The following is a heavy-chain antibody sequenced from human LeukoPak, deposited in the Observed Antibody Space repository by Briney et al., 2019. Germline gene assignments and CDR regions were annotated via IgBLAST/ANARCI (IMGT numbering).Heavy chain of an antibody. D-gene: IGHD1-26*01. CDR1: GYTFTCDY. J-gene: IGHJ4*02. V-gene: IGHV1-2*02. Sequence: GASVKVSCKASGYTFTCDYIHWVRQAPGQGLEWMGWINHNSGGTNYAPKFKGRVTMTRDTSISTTYMELNTLRSDDTAMYYCAGGGPKPIMGAADCWGQGTLVTVSS. CDR3: AGGGPKPIMGAADC. CDR2: INHNSGGT.